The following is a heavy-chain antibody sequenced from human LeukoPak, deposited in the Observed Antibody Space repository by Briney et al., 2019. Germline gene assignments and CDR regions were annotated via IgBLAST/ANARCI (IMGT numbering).Heavy chain of an antibody. J-gene: IGHJ4*02. CDR2: INHSGST. V-gene: IGHV4-34*01. CDR3: ASLRTGDFDY. CDR1: GGSFSGCY. D-gene: IGHD3-10*01. Sequence: SETLSLTCAVYGGSFSGCYWNWIRQPPGKGLEWIGEINHSGSTNYNPSLKSRVTISVDTSKNQFSLKLSSVTAADTAVYYCASLRTGDFDYWGQGALVTVSS.